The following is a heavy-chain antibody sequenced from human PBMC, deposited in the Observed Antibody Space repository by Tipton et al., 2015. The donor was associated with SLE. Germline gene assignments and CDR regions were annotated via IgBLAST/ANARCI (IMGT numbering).Heavy chain of an antibody. CDR3: ARTPGGVQGQIGWYFDL. V-gene: IGHV4-31*03. Sequence: TLSLTCTVSGVSITSGGYYWTWIRQHPGKGLEWIGYIYYSGDTYYNPSLKSRVTMSIDTSNNRFSLKLTSMTAADTAVYYCARTPGGVQGQIGWYFDLWGRGTLVTVSS. D-gene: IGHD3-10*01. J-gene: IGHJ2*01. CDR1: GVSITSGGYY. CDR2: IYYSGDT.